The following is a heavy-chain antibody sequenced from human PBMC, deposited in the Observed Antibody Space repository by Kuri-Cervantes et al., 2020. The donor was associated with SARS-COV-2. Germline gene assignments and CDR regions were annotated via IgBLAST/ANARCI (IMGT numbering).Heavy chain of an antibody. CDR3: ARDDGSGSYFTFDY. J-gene: IGHJ4*02. V-gene: IGHV3-33*01. D-gene: IGHD3-10*01. CDR2: IWYDGSNK. Sequence: GESLKISCAASGFTFSSYGMHWVRQAPGKGLEWVAVIWYDGSNKYYADSVKGRFTISRDNSKNTPYLQMNSLRAEDTAVYYCARDDGSGSYFTFDYWGQGTLVTVSS. CDR1: GFTFSSYG.